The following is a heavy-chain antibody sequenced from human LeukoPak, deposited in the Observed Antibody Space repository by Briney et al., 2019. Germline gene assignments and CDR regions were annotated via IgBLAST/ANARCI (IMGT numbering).Heavy chain of an antibody. J-gene: IGHJ6*03. Sequence: SETLSLTCTVSGGSISSSSYYWGWIRQPPGKGLEWIGEINHSGSTNYNPSLKSRVTISVDTSKNQFSLKLSSVTAADTAVYYCARGATYYYDSSGYYYALYYYYYMDVWGKGTTVTVSS. D-gene: IGHD3-22*01. CDR1: GGSISSSSYY. V-gene: IGHV4-39*07. CDR2: INHSGST. CDR3: ARGATYYYDSSGYYYALYYYYYMDV.